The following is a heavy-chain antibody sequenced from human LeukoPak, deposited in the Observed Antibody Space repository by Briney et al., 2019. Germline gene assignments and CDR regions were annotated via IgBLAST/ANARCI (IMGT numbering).Heavy chain of an antibody. J-gene: IGHJ3*02. V-gene: IGHV3-74*01. CDR3: AKGVATIQDPFDI. D-gene: IGHD5-24*01. CDR2: INTDGGNT. CDR1: GFTFSGYW. Sequence: GGSLRLSCAASGFTFSGYWMHWVRQAPGKGLVWVSRINTDGGNTNYADSVKGRFTISRDNSKNTLYLQMNSLRAEDTAVYYCAKGVATIQDPFDIRGQGTMVTVSS.